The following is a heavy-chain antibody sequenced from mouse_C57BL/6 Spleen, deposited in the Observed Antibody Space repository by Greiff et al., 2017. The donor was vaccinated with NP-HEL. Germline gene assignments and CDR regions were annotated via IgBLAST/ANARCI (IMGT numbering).Heavy chain of an antibody. J-gene: IGHJ3*01. Sequence: QVQLQQPGAELVKPGASVKLSCKASGYTFTSYWMHWVKQRPGQGLEWIGMIHPNSGSTNYNEKFKSKATLTVDKSSSPAYMQRSSLHSEDSAGYYCARGGSSSWFGDWGQGTPVTVSA. CDR2: IHPNSGST. CDR3: ARGGSSSWFGD. CDR1: GYTFTSYW. D-gene: IGHD1-1*01. V-gene: IGHV1-64*01.